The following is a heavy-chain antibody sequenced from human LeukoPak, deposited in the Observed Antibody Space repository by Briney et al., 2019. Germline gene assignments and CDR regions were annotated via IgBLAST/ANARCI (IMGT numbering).Heavy chain of an antibody. Sequence: GGSLRLSCVASGFTFRGYGMHWVRQAPGKELEWLSLLWYDGSNEYYADSVKGRFTISRDNSKNTLYLQMNSLRAEDTAVYYCAKGMTTGPRSVYHYMDVWGKGTTVTVSS. CDR1: GFTFRGYG. V-gene: IGHV3-33*06. CDR2: LWYDGSNE. D-gene: IGHD4-17*01. CDR3: AKGMTTGPRSVYHYMDV. J-gene: IGHJ6*03.